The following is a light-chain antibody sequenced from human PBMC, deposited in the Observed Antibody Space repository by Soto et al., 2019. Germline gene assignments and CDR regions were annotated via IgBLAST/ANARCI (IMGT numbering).Light chain of an antibody. CDR3: CSYAGSYTFVV. CDR1: SGHSTYI. J-gene: IGLJ2*01. Sequence: QSVLTQSSSASASLGSSVKLTCTLSSGHSTYIIAWHQQQPGKAPRYLMKVEGSGSYNKGSGVPDRFSGSSSGADRYLTISNLQFEDEADYYCCSYAGSYTFVVFGGGTKLTVL. CDR2: VEGSGSY. V-gene: IGLV4-60*02.